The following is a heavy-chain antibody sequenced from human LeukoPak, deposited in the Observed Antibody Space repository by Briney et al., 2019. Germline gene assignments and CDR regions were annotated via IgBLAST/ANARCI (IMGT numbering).Heavy chain of an antibody. V-gene: IGHV3-23*01. CDR1: GLPFSIYP. CDR2: ISGRSGSK. CDR3: AKDTSSGWPNWFDP. D-gene: IGHD6-19*01. J-gene: IGHJ5*02. Sequence: GGSLTLPCAASGLPFSIYPKHWLRRARGKAREWVSGISGRSGSKYYADSVKSRFTISRDNSKNTVYLQMNSLRAEDTAVYYCAKDTSSGWPNWFDPWGQGTLVTVSS.